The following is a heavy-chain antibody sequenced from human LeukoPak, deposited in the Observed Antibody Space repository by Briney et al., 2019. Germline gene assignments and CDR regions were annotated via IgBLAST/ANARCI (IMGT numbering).Heavy chain of an antibody. CDR2: ISNDVSTI. Sequence: GGSLRLSCAGSGFSFSDHYMSWIRQAPGKGLEWVSYISNDVSTIYYADSMKGRFTISRNNSKNTLFLQMNSLRVEDTAVYYCAREDYCDGGSCPWDWGQGTQVTVSS. CDR1: GFSFSDHY. V-gene: IGHV3-11*01. CDR3: AREDYCDGGSCPWD. J-gene: IGHJ4*02. D-gene: IGHD2-15*01.